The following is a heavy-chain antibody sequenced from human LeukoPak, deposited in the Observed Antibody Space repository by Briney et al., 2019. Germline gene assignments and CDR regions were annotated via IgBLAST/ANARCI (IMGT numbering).Heavy chain of an antibody. CDR1: GASISGTAYY. J-gene: IGHJ4*02. D-gene: IGHD2-15*01. Sequence: SETLSLTCTVSGASISGTAYYWGWVRQPPRKGLEWIGNIYYSGSTYYNASLQSRVTISIDTSKNQFSLKLNSATAADTAVYYCGRGGTATPRGGVDYWGQGTLVTVSS. CDR3: GRGGTATPRGGVDY. V-gene: IGHV4-39*07. CDR2: IYYSGST.